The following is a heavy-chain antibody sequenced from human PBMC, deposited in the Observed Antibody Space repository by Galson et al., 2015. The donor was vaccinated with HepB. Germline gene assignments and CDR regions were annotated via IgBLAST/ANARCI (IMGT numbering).Heavy chain of an antibody. D-gene: IGHD6-13*01. CDR1: GYTFTKLS. CDR3: ATVQTGVAAPANGFDS. Sequence: SVKVSCKVSGYTFTKLSFHWVRQAPGKGLEWMGGFDPEDGKYIQTQEFQDRVTMTEDRSTDTAYMELTNLRPEDTAVFFCATVQTGVAAPANGFDSWGQGTLITVSS. V-gene: IGHV1-24*01. J-gene: IGHJ5*01. CDR2: FDPEDGKY.